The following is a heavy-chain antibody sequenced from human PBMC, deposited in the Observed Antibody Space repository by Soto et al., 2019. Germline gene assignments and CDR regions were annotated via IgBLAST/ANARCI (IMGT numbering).Heavy chain of an antibody. CDR1: GGTFSSYA. J-gene: IGHJ6*02. CDR2: IIPIFGTA. D-gene: IGHD3-3*01. Sequence: SVKVSCKASGGTFSSYAISWVRQAPGQGLEWMGGIIPIFGTANYAQKFQGRVTITADKSTSTAYMELSSLRSEDTAVYYCASHVLRFFEWTNGYYYCMNVWDRGTTVTVSS. V-gene: IGHV1-69*06. CDR3: ASHVLRFFEWTNGYYYCMNV.